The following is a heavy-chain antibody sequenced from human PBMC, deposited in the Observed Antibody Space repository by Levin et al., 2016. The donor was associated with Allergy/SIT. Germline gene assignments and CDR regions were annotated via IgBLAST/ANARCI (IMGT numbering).Heavy chain of an antibody. V-gene: IGHV3-15*01. CDR1: GFTFSNAW. CDR2: IKSKTDGGTT. Sequence: GESLKISCAASGFTFSNAWMSWVRQAPGKGLEWVGRIKSKTDGGTTDYAAPVKGRFTISRDDSKNTLYLQMNSLKSEDTAVYYCTTDNSFWAIFGVRYYYGMDVWGQGTTVTVSS. D-gene: IGHD3-3*01. CDR3: TTDNSFWAIFGVRYYYGMDV. J-gene: IGHJ6*02.